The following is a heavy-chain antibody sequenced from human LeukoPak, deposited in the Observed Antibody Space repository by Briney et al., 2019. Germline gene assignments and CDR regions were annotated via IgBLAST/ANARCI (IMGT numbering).Heavy chain of an antibody. Sequence: GGSLRLSCAASGFTFSSYSMNWVRQAPGKGLEWVSSISSSSYIYYADSVKGGFTISRDNAKNSLYLQMNSLRAEDMAVYYCARPYTSGWNDAFDIWGQGTMVTVSS. V-gene: IGHV3-21*01. D-gene: IGHD6-19*01. CDR1: GFTFSSYS. CDR3: ARPYTSGWNDAFDI. J-gene: IGHJ3*02. CDR2: ISSSSYI.